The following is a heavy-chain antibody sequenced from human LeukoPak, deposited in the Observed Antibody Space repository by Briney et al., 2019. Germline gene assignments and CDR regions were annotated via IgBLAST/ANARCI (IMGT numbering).Heavy chain of an antibody. J-gene: IGHJ4*02. D-gene: IGHD2-15*01. CDR3: AQERDRRGYFEY. CDR1: GFTFSTSG. V-gene: IGHV3-30*02. Sequence: GGSLRPSCAASGFTFSTSGMHWVRQAPGKGLEWVTDSVKGRFTISRDNSKSTLFLQMNSLRAEDTAVYYCAQERDRRGYFEYWGQGTLVTVSS.